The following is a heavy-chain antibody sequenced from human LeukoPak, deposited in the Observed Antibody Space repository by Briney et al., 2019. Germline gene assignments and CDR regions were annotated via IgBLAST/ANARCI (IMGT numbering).Heavy chain of an antibody. D-gene: IGHD3-22*01. CDR3: ARRFRGYYYDSSGYLYYYYYYMDV. V-gene: IGHV4-4*02. Sequence: SETLSLTCAVSGGSISSSNWWSWVRQPPGKGLEWIGEINHSGSTNYNPSLKSRVTISVDTSKNQFSLKLSSVTAADTAVYYCARRFRGYYYDSSGYLYYYYYYMDVWGKGTTVTISS. J-gene: IGHJ6*03. CDR1: GGSISSSNW. CDR2: INHSGST.